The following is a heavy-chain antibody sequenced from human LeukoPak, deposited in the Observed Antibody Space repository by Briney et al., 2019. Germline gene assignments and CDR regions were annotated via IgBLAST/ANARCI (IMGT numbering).Heavy chain of an antibody. J-gene: IGHJ4*02. Sequence: SVKVSCKASGDTFSSFAIIWVRQAPRQGLEWMGGIIPVFGGANHTPKFHGRVTFTTDQSTSTAYMELSSLRSEDTAVYYCATGRLIGGYWGQGTLVTVSS. CDR1: GDTFSSFA. CDR2: IIPVFGGA. CDR3: ATGRLIGGY. D-gene: IGHD3-10*01. V-gene: IGHV1-69*05.